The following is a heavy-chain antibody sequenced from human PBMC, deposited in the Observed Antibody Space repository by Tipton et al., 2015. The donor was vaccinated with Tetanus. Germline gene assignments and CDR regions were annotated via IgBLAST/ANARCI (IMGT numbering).Heavy chain of an antibody. CDR3: ARIPVGATLDS. D-gene: IGHD1-26*01. J-gene: IGHJ4*02. V-gene: IGHV4-31*02. Sequence: LRLSCTVSGGSISSGGYYWSWIRQHPGKGLEWIGDIYNSGSTYYNPSLKSRVTILVDTTKNQFSLKLKSVTAADTAVYYCARIPVGATLDSWGQGTLVTVSS. CDR1: GGSISSGGYY. CDR2: IYNSGST.